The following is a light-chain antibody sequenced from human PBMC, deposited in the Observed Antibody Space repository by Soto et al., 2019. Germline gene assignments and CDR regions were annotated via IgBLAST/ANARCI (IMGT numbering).Light chain of an antibody. J-gene: IGKJ4*01. CDR1: HDIRNS. CDR3: QQFDNDPLVS. Sequence: DIQMTQSPSSLSASVGDRVTITCQASHDIRNSLNWYQQKPGEAPKLLINDASKLERGVSSRFRGSGSGTDFTLTITTLHPEDVATYYCQQFDNDPLVSFGGGTKVEIK. V-gene: IGKV1-33*01. CDR2: DAS.